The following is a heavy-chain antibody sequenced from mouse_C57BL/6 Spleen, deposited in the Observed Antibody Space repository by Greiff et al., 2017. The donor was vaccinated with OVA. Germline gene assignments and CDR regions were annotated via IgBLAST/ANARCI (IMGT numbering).Heavy chain of an antibody. CDR1: GFTFTDYY. V-gene: IGHV7-3*01. Sequence: EVKVVESGGGLVQPGGSLSLSCAASGFTFTDYYMSWVRQPPGKALEWLGFIRNKANGYTTEYSASVKGRFTISRDNSQSILYLQMNALRAEDSATYYCARYGYYGSSLDYAMDYWGQGTSVTVSS. J-gene: IGHJ4*01. CDR2: IRNKANGYTT. CDR3: ARYGYYGSSLDYAMDY. D-gene: IGHD1-1*01.